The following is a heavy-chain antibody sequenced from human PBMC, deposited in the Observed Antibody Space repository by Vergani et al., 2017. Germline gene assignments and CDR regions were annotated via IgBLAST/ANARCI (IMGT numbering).Heavy chain of an antibody. Sequence: QVQLVQSGAEVKKPGSSVKVSCKASGGTFSSYAISWVRQAPGQGLEWMGGIIPIFGTANYAQKFQGRVTITADKSTSTAYMELSSLRSEDTAVYYCAGGRVVPAGNYYYYMDVWGKGTTVTVSS. J-gene: IGHJ6*03. CDR1: GGTFSSYA. D-gene: IGHD2-2*01. CDR2: IIPIFGTA. CDR3: AGGRVVPAGNYYYYMDV. V-gene: IGHV1-69*06.